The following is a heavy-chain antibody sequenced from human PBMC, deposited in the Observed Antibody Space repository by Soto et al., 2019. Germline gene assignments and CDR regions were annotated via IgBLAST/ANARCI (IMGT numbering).Heavy chain of an antibody. Sequence: NPSETLSLACTVSGGSVSSSSYYWGWVRQPPGKGLEWIGSVYYSGSTNYNPSLKSRVTISVDKSNNQFSLKLSSVTAADTAVYYCARFEDFNYSKGNVYYHYYMAVWGKGTTVTVSS. CDR1: GGSVSSSSYY. CDR3: ARFEDFNYSKGNVYYHYYMAV. CDR2: VYYSGST. D-gene: IGHD4-4*01. V-gene: IGHV4-39*07. J-gene: IGHJ6*03.